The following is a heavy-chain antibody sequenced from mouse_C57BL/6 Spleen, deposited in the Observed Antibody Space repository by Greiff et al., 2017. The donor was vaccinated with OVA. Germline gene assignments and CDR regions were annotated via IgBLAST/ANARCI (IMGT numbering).Heavy chain of an antibody. V-gene: IGHV5-4*01. CDR2: ISDGGSYT. D-gene: IGHD1-1*01. J-gene: IGHJ2*01. Sequence: EVQGVESGGGLVRPGGSLKLSCAASGFTFSSYAMSWVRQTPEKRLEWVATISDGGSYTYYPDNVKGRFTISRDNAKNNLYLQMSHLKSEDTAMYYCARVGYYGSSPHFDYWGQGTTLTVSS. CDR3: ARVGYYGSSPHFDY. CDR1: GFTFSSYA.